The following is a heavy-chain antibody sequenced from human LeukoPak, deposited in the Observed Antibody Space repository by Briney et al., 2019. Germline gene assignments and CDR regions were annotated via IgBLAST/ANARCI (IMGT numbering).Heavy chain of an antibody. Sequence: SETLSLTCTVSGGSLSSYYWSWIRQPPGKGLEWIGYIYYSGSTNYNPSLKSRVTISVDTSKNQFSLKLSSVTAADTAVYYCARATSSSSYYFDYWGQGTLVTVSS. CDR2: IYYSGST. D-gene: IGHD6-6*01. CDR3: ARATSSSSYYFDY. V-gene: IGHV4-59*08. CDR1: GGSLSSYY. J-gene: IGHJ4*02.